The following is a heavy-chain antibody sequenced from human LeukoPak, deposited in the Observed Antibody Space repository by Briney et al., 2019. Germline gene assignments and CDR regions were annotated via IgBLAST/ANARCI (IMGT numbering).Heavy chain of an antibody. CDR1: GFTFSSYS. D-gene: IGHD1-14*01. Sequence: KPGGSLRLSCAASGFTFSSYSMNWVRQAPGKGLEWVSSISSSSSYIYYADSVKGRFPISRDNAKNSLYPQMNSLRAEDTAVYYCARVGPPPINIFDYWGQGTLVTVSS. CDR2: ISSSSSYI. J-gene: IGHJ4*02. CDR3: ARVGPPPINIFDY. V-gene: IGHV3-21*01.